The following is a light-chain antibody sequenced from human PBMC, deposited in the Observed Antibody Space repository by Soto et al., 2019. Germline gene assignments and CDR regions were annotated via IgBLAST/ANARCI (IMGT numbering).Light chain of an antibody. CDR3: QSYDSSLSGWV. V-gene: IGLV1-40*01. CDR1: SSNIGAGYD. Sequence: QSVLTQPPSVSGAPGQRVTISCTGSSSNIGAGYDVHWYQQLPGTAPKLLIYGNSNRPSGVPDRFSGSKSGTSASLAITGLQAEDEADYYCQSYDSSLSGWVFGLGTKVIVL. J-gene: IGLJ3*02. CDR2: GNS.